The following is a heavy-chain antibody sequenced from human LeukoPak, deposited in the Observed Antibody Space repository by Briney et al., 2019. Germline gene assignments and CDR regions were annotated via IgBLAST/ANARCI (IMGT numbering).Heavy chain of an antibody. CDR3: AREGGPYRPLDY. CDR1: GGSISSTNW. V-gene: IGHV4-4*02. Sequence: SETLSLTCGVSGGSISSTNWWTWVRQPPGGGLEWIGEVHLSGRTNYNPSLESRVTMSVDMSEHHISLKLTSVTAAETAVYYCAREGGPYRPLDYSGQGTLVTVSS. CDR2: VHLSGRT. J-gene: IGHJ4*02.